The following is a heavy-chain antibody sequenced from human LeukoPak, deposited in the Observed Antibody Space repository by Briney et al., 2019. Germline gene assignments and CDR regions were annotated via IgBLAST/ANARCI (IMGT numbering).Heavy chain of an antibody. CDR3: AKGIKELDY. Sequence: TGGSLRLSCAASGFTISSYAMSWVRQAPGKGLEWVSTISGSGDDTYYADSVKGRFTISRDNSKNTLYMQMNSLRAEDTAVYYCAKGIKELDYWGQGTLVTVSS. J-gene: IGHJ4*02. CDR2: ISGSGDDT. D-gene: IGHD3-10*01. V-gene: IGHV3-23*01. CDR1: GFTISSYA.